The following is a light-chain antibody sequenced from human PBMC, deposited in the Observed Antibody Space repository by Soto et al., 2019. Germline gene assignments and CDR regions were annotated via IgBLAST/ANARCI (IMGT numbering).Light chain of an antibody. Sequence: DIRMTQSPSTLSASVGDRVSITCRASQAISDWLAWYQQKPGEVPELLIFDVSTLESGVPSRFSGSRSGTEFTLTISSLQPDDFATYFCQQYHTYSTFGQGTKV. J-gene: IGKJ1*01. CDR2: DVS. CDR1: QAISDW. CDR3: QQYHTYST. V-gene: IGKV1-5*01.